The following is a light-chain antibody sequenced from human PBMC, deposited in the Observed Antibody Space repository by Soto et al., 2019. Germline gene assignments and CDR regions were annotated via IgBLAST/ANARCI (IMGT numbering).Light chain of an antibody. CDR3: QQLDRYPFT. CDR2: SAS. Sequence: DIQLTQSPSFLSASVGDRVTMTFRASLGISGYLAWYQQKPGKVPRLLIYSASSLQSGVPSRFSGSGSGTEFTLTISSLQPEDFASYYCQQLDRYPFTFGGGHKVEI. J-gene: IGKJ4*01. V-gene: IGKV1-9*01. CDR1: LGISGY.